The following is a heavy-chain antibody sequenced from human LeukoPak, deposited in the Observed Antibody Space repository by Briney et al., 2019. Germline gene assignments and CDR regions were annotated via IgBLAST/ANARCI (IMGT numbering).Heavy chain of an antibody. CDR2: IKQDGTEK. CDR3: ARGGYYYGYSAFDM. J-gene: IGHJ3*02. D-gene: IGHD5-18*01. V-gene: IGHV3-7*01. CDR1: GFTFTTYW. Sequence: PGESLRLSCAASGFTFTTYWMSWVRQAPGKGLEWVANIKQDGTEKYYVDSVKGRFTISRDNAKNSLYLQMNSLRVEDTAVYYCARGGYYYGYSAFDMWGQGTMVTVSS.